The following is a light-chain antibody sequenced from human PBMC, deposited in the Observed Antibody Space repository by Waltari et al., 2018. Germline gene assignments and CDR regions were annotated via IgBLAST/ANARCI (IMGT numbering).Light chain of an antibody. CDR3: QTGGHGTWV. V-gene: IGLV4-69*01. J-gene: IGLJ3*02. CDR1: SGHSSNV. Sequence: QLVLTQSPSVSASLGASVKLTCTLSSGHSSNVIAWHQQQPGKGPRYLMNVNNDCSHSKGDEIPDRFSGSSSGAERYLTISSLQSDDEADYYCQTGGHGTWVFGGGTKLTVL. CDR2: VNNDCSH.